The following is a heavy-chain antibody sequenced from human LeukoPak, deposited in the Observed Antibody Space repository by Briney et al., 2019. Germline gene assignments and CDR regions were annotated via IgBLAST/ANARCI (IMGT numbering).Heavy chain of an antibody. V-gene: IGHV3-23*01. CDR1: GFTLTTYD. Sequence: GGSLRLSCAASGFTLTTYDMSWVRRTPGKQLEWVSTIRNSGGTTYYADSVKGRFTVSRDNSKNTLYLQMNTLSVEDTALYYCARSCSSSFDYWGQGTLVTVSS. D-gene: IGHD6-6*01. CDR3: ARSCSSSFDY. CDR2: IRNSGGTT. J-gene: IGHJ4*02.